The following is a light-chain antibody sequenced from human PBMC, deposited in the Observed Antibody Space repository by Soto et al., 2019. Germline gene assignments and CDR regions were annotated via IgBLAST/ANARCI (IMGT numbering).Light chain of an antibody. CDR2: GAS. Sequence: EIVMTQSPATLSVSPGERATLSCRASQSVSSDYLVWYQQKPGQAPRLLIYGASRRATGIPDRFSGSGSGTDFTLTISSLQPEDFAVYYCQQDYNLPPWTFGQGTKVDIK. CDR3: QQDYNLPPWT. V-gene: IGKV3D-7*01. J-gene: IGKJ1*01. CDR1: QSVSSDY.